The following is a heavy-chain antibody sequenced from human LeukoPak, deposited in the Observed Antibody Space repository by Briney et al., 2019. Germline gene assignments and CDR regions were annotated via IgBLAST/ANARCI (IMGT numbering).Heavy chain of an antibody. Sequence: SETLSLTCTVSGGSISSSSYYWGWIRQPPGKGLEWIGSIYYSGSTYYNPSLKSRVTMSLDKSKNQFSLHLSAVTAADTAVYYCARGHPYKYDKSGYLFDYWGQGTLVSVSS. D-gene: IGHD3-22*01. CDR1: GGSISSSSYY. CDR3: ARGHPYKYDKSGYLFDY. J-gene: IGHJ4*02. CDR2: IYYSGST. V-gene: IGHV4-39*07.